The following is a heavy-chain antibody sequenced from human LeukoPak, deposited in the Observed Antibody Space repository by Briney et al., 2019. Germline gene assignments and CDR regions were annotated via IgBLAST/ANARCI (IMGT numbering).Heavy chain of an antibody. D-gene: IGHD4-23*01. CDR3: AKDNGGFDY. V-gene: IGHV3-7*01. CDR1: GFTFSNYW. CDR2: IKGDGSEK. Sequence: GGSLRLSCVASGFTFSNYWMNWVRQAPGKGLEWVANIKGDGSEKYYVDSVKGRFTISRDNAKNSVYLQMSSLRDEDTAVYYCAKDNGGFDYWGQGTLVTVSS. J-gene: IGHJ4*02.